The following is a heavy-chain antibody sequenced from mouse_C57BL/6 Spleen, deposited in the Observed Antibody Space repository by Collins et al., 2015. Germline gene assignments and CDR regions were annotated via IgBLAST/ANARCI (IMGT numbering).Heavy chain of an antibody. CDR3: ARDDGYYLPFAY. V-gene: IGHV3-2*02. D-gene: IGHD2-3*01. CDR2: ISYSGST. J-gene: IGHJ3*01. CDR1: GYSITSDYA. Sequence: DVQLQESGPGLVKPSQSLSLTCTVTGYSITSDYAWNWIRQFPGNKLEWMGYISYSGSTSYNPSLKSRISITRDTSKNQFFLQLNSVTTEDTATYYCARDDGYYLPFAYWGQGTLVTVSA.